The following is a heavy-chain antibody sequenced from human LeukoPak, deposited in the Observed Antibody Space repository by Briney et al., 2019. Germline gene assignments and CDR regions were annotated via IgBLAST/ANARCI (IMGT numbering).Heavy chain of an antibody. CDR2: ISYDGSNK. Sequence: GGSLRLSCAASGFTFSRYAMHWVRQAPGKGLEWVAVISYDGSNKYYADSVKGRFTISRDNSKNTLYLQMNSLRAEDTAVYYCARARDGYNRGYYYYGMDVWGQGTTVTVSS. J-gene: IGHJ6*02. CDR3: ARARDGYNRGYYYYGMDV. D-gene: IGHD5-24*01. V-gene: IGHV3-30*04. CDR1: GFTFSRYA.